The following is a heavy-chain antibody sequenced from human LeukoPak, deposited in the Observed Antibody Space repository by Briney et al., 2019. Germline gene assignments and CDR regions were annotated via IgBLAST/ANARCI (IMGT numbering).Heavy chain of an antibody. CDR3: ARVGKGIAVAGTPFDY. V-gene: IGHV5-51*03. J-gene: IGHJ4*02. CDR1: GYSFTSYR. Sequence: GESLKISCKGSGYSFTSYRIGWVRQMPGKGLEWMGIIYPSDSDTRYSPSFQGQVTISADKSISTAYLQWSSLKASDTAMYYCARVGKGIAVAGTPFDYWGQGTLVTVSS. CDR2: IYPSDSDT. D-gene: IGHD6-19*01.